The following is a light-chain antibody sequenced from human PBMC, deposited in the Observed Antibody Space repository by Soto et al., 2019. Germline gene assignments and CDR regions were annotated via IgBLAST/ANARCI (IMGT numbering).Light chain of an antibody. J-gene: IGKJ1*01. V-gene: IGKV3-20*01. CDR1: QSVSSSY. Sequence: EIVLTQSPGTLSLSPGEGDTLSCRASQSVSSSYLAWYQQKPGQAPRLLIYGASSRATGIPDRFSGSGSGTDFTLTISRLEPEDFAVYYCQQYGDSPQTLGPGTKVDIK. CDR3: QQYGDSPQT. CDR2: GAS.